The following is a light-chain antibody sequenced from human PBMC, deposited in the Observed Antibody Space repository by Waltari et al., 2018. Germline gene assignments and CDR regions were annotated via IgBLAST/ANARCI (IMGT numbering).Light chain of an antibody. V-gene: IGLV2-14*01. Sequence: QSALTQPASVSGSPGQSITIPCTGTSRDIGGYKYVSWYHQPPGKPPKLLIYDVSDRPSGASNRFAGSKSGNTASLTISGLQPEDEADYYCSSYTSTSAVVFGGGTKLTVL. CDR3: SSYTSTSAVV. J-gene: IGLJ2*01. CDR2: DVS. CDR1: SRDIGGYKY.